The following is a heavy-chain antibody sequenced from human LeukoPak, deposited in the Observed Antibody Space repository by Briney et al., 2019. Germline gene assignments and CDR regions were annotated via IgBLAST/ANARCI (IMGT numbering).Heavy chain of an antibody. Sequence: GGSLSLSCAASGFAFSVSWMHWVRQAPGKGLVWVSVIKSDGSGTAYADFVKGQFTISRDNAKNTVYLQMNSLRDEDTAVYYCAKDYFGSLEYWGQGTLVTVSS. V-gene: IGHV3-74*03. D-gene: IGHD2/OR15-2a*01. CDR1: GFAFSVSW. CDR2: IKSDGSGT. J-gene: IGHJ4*02. CDR3: AKDYFGSLEY.